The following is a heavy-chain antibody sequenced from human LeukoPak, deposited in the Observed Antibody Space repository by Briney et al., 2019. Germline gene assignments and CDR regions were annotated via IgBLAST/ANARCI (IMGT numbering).Heavy chain of an antibody. CDR2: IYSGGST. V-gene: IGHV3-53*01. Sequence: WGSLRLSCAASGFTVSSNYMSWVRQAPGKGLEWVSVIYSGGSTYYADSVKGRFTISRDNSKNTLYLQMNSLRAEDTAVYYCARDESFYGSGRYYWGQGTLVTVSS. CDR3: ARDESFYGSGRYY. CDR1: GFTVSSNY. D-gene: IGHD3-10*01. J-gene: IGHJ4*02.